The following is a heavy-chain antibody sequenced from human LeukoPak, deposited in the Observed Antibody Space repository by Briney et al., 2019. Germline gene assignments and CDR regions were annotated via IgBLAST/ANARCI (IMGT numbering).Heavy chain of an antibody. CDR3: ARTCALSGGSCYSVYYYYGMDV. CDR2: IIPIFGTA. J-gene: IGHJ6*04. V-gene: IGHV1-69*06. D-gene: IGHD2-15*01. Sequence: SVKVSCKASGGTFISYAISWVRQAPGQGLEWMGGIIPIFGTANYAQKFQGRVTITADKSTSTAYIELSSLRSEDTAVYYCARTCALSGGSCYSVYYYYGMDVWGKGTTVTVSS. CDR1: GGTFISYA.